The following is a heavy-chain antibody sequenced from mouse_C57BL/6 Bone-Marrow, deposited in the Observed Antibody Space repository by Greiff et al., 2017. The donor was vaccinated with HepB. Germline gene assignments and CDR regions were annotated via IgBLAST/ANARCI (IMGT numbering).Heavy chain of an antibody. CDR1: GYSITSGYY. V-gene: IGHV3-6*01. D-gene: IGHD4-1*01. CDR2: ISYDGSN. Sequence: VQLKESGPGLVKPSQSLSLTCSVTGYSITSGYYWNWIRQFPGNKLEWMGYISYDGSNNYNPSLKNRISITRDTSKNQFFLKLNSVTTEDTATYYCAREGLGQAFAYWGQGTLVTVSA. CDR3: AREGLGQAFAY. J-gene: IGHJ3*01.